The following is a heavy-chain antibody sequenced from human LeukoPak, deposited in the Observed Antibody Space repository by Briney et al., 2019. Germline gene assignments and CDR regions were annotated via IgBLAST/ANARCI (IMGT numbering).Heavy chain of an antibody. D-gene: IGHD5-24*01. V-gene: IGHV4-59*11. CDR2: THDTEST. CDR1: GGSIGSHF. J-gene: IGHJ4*02. CDR3: EMGRGWQPDY. Sequence: PSETLSLTCTVSGGSIGSHFYNWVRQPPGKGLEWIGLTHDTESTNYNPSLKSRVCISVDTSKNQFSLKLTSVTAADTAVYYCEMGRGWQPDYWGQGTLVTVSS.